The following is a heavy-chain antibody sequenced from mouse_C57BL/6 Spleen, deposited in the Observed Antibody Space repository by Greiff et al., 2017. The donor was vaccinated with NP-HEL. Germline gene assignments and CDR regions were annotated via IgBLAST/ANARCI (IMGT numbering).Heavy chain of an antibody. D-gene: IGHD2-4*01. J-gene: IGHJ3*01. CDR2: IYPRSGNT. CDR3: ARGTYDFAWFAY. V-gene: IGHV1-81*01. Sequence: QVQLQQSGAELARPGASVKLSCKASGYTFTSYGISWVKQRTGQGLEWIGEIYPRSGNTYYNEKFKGKATLTADKSASTAYMELRSLTSEDSAVYYCARGTYDFAWFAYWGQGTLVTVPA. CDR1: GYTFTSYG.